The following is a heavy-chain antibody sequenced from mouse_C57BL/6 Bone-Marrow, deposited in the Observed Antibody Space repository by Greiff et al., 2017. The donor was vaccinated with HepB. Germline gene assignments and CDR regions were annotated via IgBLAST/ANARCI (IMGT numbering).Heavy chain of an antibody. CDR2: IWSDGST. CDR1: GFSLTSYG. D-gene: IGHD1-1*01. J-gene: IGHJ4*01. V-gene: IGHV2-6-1*01. Sequence: VQVVESGPGLVAPSQSLSITCTVSGFSLTSYGVHWVRQPPGKGLEWLVVIWSDGSTTYNSALKSRLSISKDNSKSQVFLKMNSLQTDDTAMYYCARHGFITTVGAMDYWGQGTSVTVSS. CDR3: ARHGFITTVGAMDY.